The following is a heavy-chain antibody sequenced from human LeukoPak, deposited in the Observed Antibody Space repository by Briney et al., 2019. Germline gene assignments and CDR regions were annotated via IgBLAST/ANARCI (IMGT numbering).Heavy chain of an antibody. V-gene: IGHV4-34*01. Sequence: SETLSLTCAVYGRSFSGYYWSWIRQPPGKGLEWLGEINHSGSTNYNPSLKSRVTISVDTSKNQFSLKLSSVTAADTAVYYCARGRSYDFWSGFRFDPWGQGTLVTVSS. CDR3: ARGRSYDFWSGFRFDP. D-gene: IGHD3-3*01. CDR1: GRSFSGYY. J-gene: IGHJ5*02. CDR2: INHSGST.